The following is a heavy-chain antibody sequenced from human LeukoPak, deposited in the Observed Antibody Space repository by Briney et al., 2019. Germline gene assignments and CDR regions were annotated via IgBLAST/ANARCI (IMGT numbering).Heavy chain of an antibody. CDR3: ARAWAMIETAGLDAFDI. CDR2: IYYSGST. J-gene: IGHJ3*02. Sequence: PSETLSLTCTVSGGSISSYYWSWIRQPPGKGLEWIGYIYYSGSTNYNPSLKSRVTISVDTSKNQFSLKLSSVTAADTAVYYCARAWAMIETAGLDAFDIWGQGTMVTVSS. CDR1: GGSISSYY. V-gene: IGHV4-59*01. D-gene: IGHD3-22*01.